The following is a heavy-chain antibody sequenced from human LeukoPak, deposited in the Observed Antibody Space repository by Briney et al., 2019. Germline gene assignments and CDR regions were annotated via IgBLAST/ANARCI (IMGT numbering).Heavy chain of an antibody. V-gene: IGHV3-23*01. CDR2: LGRSGENR. CDR1: GFTFSYYS. D-gene: IGHD2-2*01. Sequence: GGSLRLSCAASGFTFSYYSMSWVRQAPGKGLEWVSGLGRSGENRYYATSVRGRFSISRDNSKDTVYLQMNSLRAEDTAIYYCVKDRPCETCMPMDAWGQGTTVTVSS. J-gene: IGHJ6*02. CDR3: VKDRPCETCMPMDA.